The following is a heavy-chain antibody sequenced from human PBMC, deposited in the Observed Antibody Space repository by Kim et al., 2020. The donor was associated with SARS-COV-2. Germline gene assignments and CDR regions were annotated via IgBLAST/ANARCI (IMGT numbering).Heavy chain of an antibody. CDR1: GFSLNTSGVA. CDR2: IYWDDDK. V-gene: IGHV2-5*02. D-gene: IGHD5-18*01. Sequence: SGPTLVEPTETLPLTCSFSGFSLNTSGVAVGWLRQPPGQAPEWLASIYWDDDKRYSPSLKSRLTVTRDTSKNRVVLTLTNVDPVDTGTYFCAHRRGRNTAAAHDGFDVWGQGTVVIVSS. J-gene: IGHJ3*01. CDR3: AHRRGRNTAAAHDGFDV.